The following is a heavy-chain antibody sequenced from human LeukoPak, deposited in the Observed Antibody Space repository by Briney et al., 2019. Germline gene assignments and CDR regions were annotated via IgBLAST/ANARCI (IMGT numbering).Heavy chain of an antibody. Sequence: PSETLSLTCTVSGGSIRSYHWSWIRQLPGKGLEWIGYVSYSGSTNYNPSLKSRVTIPVDTISVDTSKSQFSLKLRSVTAADTAVYYCARRAIAAAATGWYFDLWGRGTLVTVSS. CDR1: GGSIRSYH. D-gene: IGHD6-13*01. CDR3: ARRAIAAAATGWYFDL. CDR2: VSYSGST. J-gene: IGHJ2*01. V-gene: IGHV4-59*08.